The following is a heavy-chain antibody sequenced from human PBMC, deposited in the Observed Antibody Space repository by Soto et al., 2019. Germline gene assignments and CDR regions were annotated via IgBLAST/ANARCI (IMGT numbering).Heavy chain of an antibody. CDR1: GGSISGSTFY. CDR2: IYYGGTT. Sequence: SETLSLSCTVSGGSISGSTFYWGWIRQPPGKGLEWIGSIYYGGTTHYNSSLKTRVAISVDTSNNRFSLNLRSVTAADTAVYYCARHIHSAAAGKESWGQGTLVTVSS. J-gene: IGHJ5*02. CDR3: ARHIHSAAAGKES. D-gene: IGHD6-13*01. V-gene: IGHV4-39*01.